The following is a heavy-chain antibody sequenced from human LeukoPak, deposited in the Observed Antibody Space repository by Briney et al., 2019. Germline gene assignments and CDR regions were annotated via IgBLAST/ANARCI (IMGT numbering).Heavy chain of an antibody. V-gene: IGHV1-8*01. CDR1: GYTFTSYD. CDR2: MNPNSGNT. J-gene: IGHJ4*02. Sequence: GASVKVSCKPSGYTFTSYDMNWVRQTTGQGLEWMGWMNPNSGNTDFAQKFQGRVTMTRNTSISTAYMELSSLRSEDTAVYYCARGNYDGYYFDYWGQGTLVTVSS. D-gene: IGHD4-23*01. CDR3: ARGNYDGYYFDY.